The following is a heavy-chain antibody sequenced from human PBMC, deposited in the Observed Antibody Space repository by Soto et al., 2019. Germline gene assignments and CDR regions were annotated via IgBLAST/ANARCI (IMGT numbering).Heavy chain of an antibody. J-gene: IGHJ3*02. V-gene: IGHV5-51*01. D-gene: IGHD6-6*01. CDR3: ATPPYSSSSLDAFDI. CDR2: IYPGDSDT. Sequence: EVQLVQSGAEVKKPGESLKISCKGSGYSFTSYWIGWVRQMPGKGLEWMGIIYPGDSDTRYSPSFQGQVTISADKSISTAYLQWSSLKASDTAMYYCATPPYSSSSLDAFDIWGQGTMVTVSS. CDR1: GYSFTSYW.